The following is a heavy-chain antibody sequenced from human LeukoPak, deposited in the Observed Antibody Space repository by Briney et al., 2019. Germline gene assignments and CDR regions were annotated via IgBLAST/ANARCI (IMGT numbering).Heavy chain of an antibody. CDR1: GFTFSSYA. Sequence: GGSLRLSCAASGFTFSSYAMSWVRQAPGKGLEWVSAISGSGGSTYYADSVKGRFTISRDNSKNTLYLQMNSLRAEDTAVYYCAEEKRPDSPSVTTGYFDYWGQGTLVTVSS. V-gene: IGHV3-23*01. J-gene: IGHJ4*02. D-gene: IGHD4-17*01. CDR2: ISGSGGST. CDR3: AEEKRPDSPSVTTGYFDY.